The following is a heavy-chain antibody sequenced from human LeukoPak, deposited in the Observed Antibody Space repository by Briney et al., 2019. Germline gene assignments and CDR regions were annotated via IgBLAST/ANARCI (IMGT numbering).Heavy chain of an antibody. Sequence: PGGSLRLSCAAPGFPFSSHGMHWVRQAPGKGLEWVSYISYEGSIKQYADSVKGRFTISRDNSKNTLYLEMNSMRVEDTAVYHGTNEDYYASGSYAFDIWGQGTMVTVSS. J-gene: IGHJ3*02. D-gene: IGHD3-10*01. CDR2: ISYEGSIK. V-gene: IGHV3-30*02. CDR3: TNEDYYASGSYAFDI. CDR1: GFPFSSHG.